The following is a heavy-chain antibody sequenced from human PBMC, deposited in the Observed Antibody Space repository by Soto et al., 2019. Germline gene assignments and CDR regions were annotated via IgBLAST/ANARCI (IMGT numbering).Heavy chain of an antibody. V-gene: IGHV3-72*01. J-gene: IGHJ4*02. CDR3: TRISLVGATGGRYFDY. CDR1: GFIFSDHY. D-gene: IGHD1-26*01. Sequence: VQLVASGGGLVQPGGSLRLSCAASGFIFSDHYMDWVRQAPGKGLEWVGRIKNKANSYTTEYAASGKGRFTISRDDSKNSLYLQMNSLKTEDTAVYYCTRISLVGATGGRYFDYWGQGTLLTVSS. CDR2: IKNKANSYTT.